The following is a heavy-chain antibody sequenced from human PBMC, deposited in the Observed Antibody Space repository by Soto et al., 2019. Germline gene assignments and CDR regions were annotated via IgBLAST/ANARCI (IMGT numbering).Heavy chain of an antibody. V-gene: IGHV4-4*02. D-gene: IGHD3-3*01. CDR1: GGSISSSNW. CDR3: ARDSRGYYDFWSGMDYYYGMDV. CDR2: IYHSGST. J-gene: IGHJ6*02. Sequence: PSETLSLTCAVSGGSISSSNWWSGVRQPPGKGLEWIGEIYHSGSTNYNPSLKSRVTISVDKSKNQFSLKLSSVTAADTAVYYCARDSRGYYDFWSGMDYYYGMDVWGQGTTVTVSS.